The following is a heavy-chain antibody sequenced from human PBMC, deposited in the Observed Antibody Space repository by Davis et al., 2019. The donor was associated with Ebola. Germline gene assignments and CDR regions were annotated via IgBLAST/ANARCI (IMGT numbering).Heavy chain of an antibody. Sequence: ASVKVSCKASGYTFTSYGISWVRQAPGQGLEWMGWINPNSGGTNYAQKFQGRVTMTRDTSISTAYMELSRLRSNDTAVYYCARGKRGGNSGLGFDYWGQGTLVTVSS. CDR3: ARGKRGGNSGLGFDY. J-gene: IGHJ4*02. V-gene: IGHV1-2*02. D-gene: IGHD4-23*01. CDR1: GYTFTSYG. CDR2: INPNSGGT.